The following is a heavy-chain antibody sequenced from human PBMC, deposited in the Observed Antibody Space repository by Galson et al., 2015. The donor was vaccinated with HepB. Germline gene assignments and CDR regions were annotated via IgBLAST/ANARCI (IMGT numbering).Heavy chain of an antibody. CDR2: FDPEDGET. J-gene: IGHJ4*02. CDR1: GYTLTELS. Sequence: SVKVSCKVSGYTLTELSMHWVRQAPGKGPEWMGGFDPEDGETIYAQKFQGRVTMTEDTSTDTAYMELSSLRSEDTAVYYCATDSYYDSSGYYYMVYWGQGTLVTVSS. V-gene: IGHV1-24*01. CDR3: ATDSYYDSSGYYYMVY. D-gene: IGHD3-22*01.